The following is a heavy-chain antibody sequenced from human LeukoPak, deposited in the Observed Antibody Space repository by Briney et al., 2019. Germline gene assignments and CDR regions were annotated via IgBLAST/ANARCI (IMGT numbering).Heavy chain of an antibody. CDR2: INIYNGNT. CDR3: ARTSAYGSSWHSY. CDR1: GYTFTNYA. Sequence: ASVKVSCKASGYTFTNYAISWVRQAPGRGLEWMGWINIYNGNTNYAQKLQGRPTMTTDTSTSTAYMELRSLRSDDTAFYYCARTSAYGSSWHSYWGQGTLVTVSS. V-gene: IGHV1-18*01. D-gene: IGHD6-13*01. J-gene: IGHJ4*02.